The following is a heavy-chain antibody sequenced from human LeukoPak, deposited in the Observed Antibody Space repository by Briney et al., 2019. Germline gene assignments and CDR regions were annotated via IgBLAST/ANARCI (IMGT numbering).Heavy chain of an antibody. Sequence: GGSLRLSCAASGFTFSSYGMHWVRQAPGKGLEWVAVISYDGSNKYYADSVKGRFTISRDNSKNTLYLQMNSLRAEDTAVYYCAKDPVSGSYWGHNWFDPWGQGTLVTVSS. V-gene: IGHV3-30*18. D-gene: IGHD1-26*01. CDR3: AKDPVSGSYWGHNWFDP. CDR1: GFTFSSYG. J-gene: IGHJ5*02. CDR2: ISYDGSNK.